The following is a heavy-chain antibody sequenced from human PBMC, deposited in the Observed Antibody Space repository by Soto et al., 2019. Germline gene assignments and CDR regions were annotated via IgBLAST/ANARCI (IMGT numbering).Heavy chain of an antibody. D-gene: IGHD2-15*01. J-gene: IGHJ4*02. V-gene: IGHV4-30-4*01. CDR3: ARHLRRGYCSGGSCPDFDY. CDR1: GGSISSGDYY. CDR2: IYYSGST. Sequence: SETLSLTCTVSGGSISSGDYYWSWIRQPPGKGLEWIGYIYYSGSTYYNPSLKSRVTISVDTSKNQFSLKLSSVTAADTAVYYCARHLRRGYCSGGSCPDFDYWGQGTLVTVSS.